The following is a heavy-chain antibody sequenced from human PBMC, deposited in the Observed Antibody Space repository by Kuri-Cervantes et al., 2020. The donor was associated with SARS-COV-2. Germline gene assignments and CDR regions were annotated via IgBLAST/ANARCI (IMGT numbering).Heavy chain of an antibody. D-gene: IGHD3-22*01. CDR1: VFTFTSSA. CDR3: ARALYYYDSSGYYGVEFLDY. V-gene: IGHV1-58*02. CDR2: IVVGSGNT. J-gene: IGHJ4*02. Sequence: SVNVSCKASVFTFTSSAMQWVRQARGQRLEWIGWIVVGSGNTNYAQKFQERVTITRDMSTSIAYMELSSLRSEDTAVYYCARALYYYDSSGYYGVEFLDYWGQGTLVTVSS.